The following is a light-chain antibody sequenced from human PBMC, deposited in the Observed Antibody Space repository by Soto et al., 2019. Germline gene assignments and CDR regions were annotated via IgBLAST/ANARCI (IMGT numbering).Light chain of an antibody. V-gene: IGKV3-20*01. CDR2: GSS. Sequence: EVVLTQSPGTLSLSPGERATLSCRTSQGFSNIYFAWYQQKPGQAPRLLIFGSSDRATGIPDRFSGSGSGTDFTLTISRLEPEDFAVYYCQQYGSSPPYTFGQGTKLEIK. CDR1: QGFSNIY. J-gene: IGKJ2*01. CDR3: QQYGSSPPYT.